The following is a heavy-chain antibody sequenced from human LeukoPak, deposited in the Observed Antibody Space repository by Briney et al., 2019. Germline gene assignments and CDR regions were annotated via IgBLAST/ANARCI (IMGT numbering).Heavy chain of an antibody. V-gene: IGHV3-23*01. CDR2: ISGSGGST. D-gene: IGHD2-2*01. CDR1: GFTFSSYA. J-gene: IGHJ4*02. Sequence: GGSLRLSCAASGFTFSSYAMSWVRQAPEKGLEWVSAISGSGGSTYYADSVRGRFTISRDNSKNTLYLQMNGLRAEDTAVYYCAKDLGYCSSTSCSWDYWGQGTLVTVSS. CDR3: AKDLGYCSSTSCSWDY.